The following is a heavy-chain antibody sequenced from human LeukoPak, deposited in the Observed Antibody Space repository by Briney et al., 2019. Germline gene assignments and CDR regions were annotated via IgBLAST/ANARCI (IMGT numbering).Heavy chain of an antibody. J-gene: IGHJ5*02. D-gene: IGHD3-22*01. Sequence: PSQTLSLTCAVSGGSISSGGYSWSWIRQPPGKGLEWIGYIYHSGSTYYNPSLKSRVTILVDRSKNQFSLKLSSVTAADTAVYYCARERYYDSSGSNWFDPWGQGTLVTVSS. V-gene: IGHV4-30-2*01. CDR3: ARERYYDSSGSNWFDP. CDR2: IYHSGST. CDR1: GGSISSGGYS.